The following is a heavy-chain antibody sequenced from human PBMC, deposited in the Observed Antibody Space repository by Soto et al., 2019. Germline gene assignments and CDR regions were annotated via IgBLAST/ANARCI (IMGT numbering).Heavy chain of an antibody. V-gene: IGHV4-59*01. CDR3: ARVNNNGDFYYYYYMDV. J-gene: IGHJ6*03. D-gene: IGHD4-17*01. CDR2: IYYSGST. Sequence: PSETLSLTCTVSGGSISSYYWSWIRQPPGKGLEWIGYIYYSGSTNYNPSLKSRVTISVDTSKNQFSLKLSSVTAADTAVYYCARVNNNGDFYYYYYMDVWGKGTTVTVS. CDR1: GGSISSYY.